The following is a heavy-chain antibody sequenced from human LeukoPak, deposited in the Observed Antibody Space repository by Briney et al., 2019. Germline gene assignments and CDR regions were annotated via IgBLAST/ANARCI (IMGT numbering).Heavy chain of an antibody. D-gene: IGHD3-22*01. Sequence: SVKVSCKASGGTFSSYAISWVRQAPGQGLEWMGGIIPIFGTANYAQKFQGRVTITADESTSTAYMELSSLRSDDTAVYYCARGGPYYYDSSGYYYFDYWGQGTLVTVSS. CDR3: ARGGPYYYDSSGYYYFDY. J-gene: IGHJ4*02. CDR2: IIPIFGTA. V-gene: IGHV1-69*13. CDR1: GGTFSSYA.